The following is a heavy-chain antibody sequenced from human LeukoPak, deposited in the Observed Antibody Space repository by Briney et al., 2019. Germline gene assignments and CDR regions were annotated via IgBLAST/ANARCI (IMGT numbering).Heavy chain of an antibody. J-gene: IGHJ4*02. D-gene: IGHD2-2*01. V-gene: IGHV3-23*01. Sequence: PGGSLRLSCAASGFTFSSYAMSWVRQAPGKGLEWVSAISGSGGSTYYADSVKGRFTISRDNSKNTLYLQMNSLRAEDTAVYYCAKAAGDIVVVPAAMEGDYWGQGTLVTVSS. CDR3: AKAAGDIVVVPAAMEGDY. CDR1: GFTFSSYA. CDR2: ISGSGGST.